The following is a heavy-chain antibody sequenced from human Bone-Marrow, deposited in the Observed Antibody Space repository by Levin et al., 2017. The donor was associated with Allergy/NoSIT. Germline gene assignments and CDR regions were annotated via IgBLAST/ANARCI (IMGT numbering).Heavy chain of an antibody. CDR3: AKLDDFWSGYIGRELDY. D-gene: IGHD3-3*01. CDR2: ISGSGGVT. V-gene: IGHV3-23*01. J-gene: IGHJ4*02. CDR1: GFTFSSYA. Sequence: GGSLRLSCAASGFTFSSYAMSWVRQAPGKGLEWVSTISGSGGVTYYADSVKGRFTISRDNSKNTLYLQMNSLRAEDTAVYYCAKLDDFWSGYIGRELDYWGQGTLVTVSS.